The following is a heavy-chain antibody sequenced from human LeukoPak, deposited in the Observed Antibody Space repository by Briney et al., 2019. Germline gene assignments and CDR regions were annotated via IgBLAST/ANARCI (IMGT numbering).Heavy chain of an antibody. CDR1: RFTFSSYS. J-gene: IGHJ3*02. Sequence: PGGSLRLSCAASRFTFSSYSMNWVRQAPGKGLEWVSSISSSSSYIYYADSVKGRFTISRDNAKNSLYLQMNSLRAEDTAVYYCASWGPAMVIDAFDIWGQGTMVTVSS. D-gene: IGHD5-18*01. V-gene: IGHV3-21*01. CDR2: ISSSSSYI. CDR3: ASWGPAMVIDAFDI.